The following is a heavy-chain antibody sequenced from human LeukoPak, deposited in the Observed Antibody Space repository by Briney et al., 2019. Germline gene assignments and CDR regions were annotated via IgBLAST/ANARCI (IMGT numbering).Heavy chain of an antibody. D-gene: IGHD1-7*01. CDR2: INPNSGGT. Sequence: GASVKVSCKASGYTFTGYYMHWVRQAPGRGLEWMGWINPNSGGTNYAQKFQGRVTMTRDTSISTAYMELSRLRSDDTAVYYCARGDVTGTTFYYYYYGMDVWGQGTTVTVSS. V-gene: IGHV1-2*02. CDR1: GYTFTGYY. J-gene: IGHJ6*02. CDR3: ARGDVTGTTFYYYYYGMDV.